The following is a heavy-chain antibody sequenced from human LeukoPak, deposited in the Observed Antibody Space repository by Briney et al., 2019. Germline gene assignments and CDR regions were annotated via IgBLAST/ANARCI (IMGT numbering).Heavy chain of an antibody. D-gene: IGHD6-19*01. Sequence: NPGRSLRLSCAASGFTFSSYSMNWVRQAPGKGPEWVSSISSSSSYIYYADSVKGRFTISRDNAKNSLYLQMNSLRAEDTAVYYCARDSSGWFDYWGQGTLVTVSS. J-gene: IGHJ4*02. V-gene: IGHV3-21*01. CDR1: GFTFSSYS. CDR2: ISSSSSYI. CDR3: ARDSSGWFDY.